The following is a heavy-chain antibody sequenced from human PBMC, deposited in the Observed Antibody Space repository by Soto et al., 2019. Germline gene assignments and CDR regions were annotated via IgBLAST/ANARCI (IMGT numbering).Heavy chain of an antibody. V-gene: IGHV3-13*04. Sequence: QPGGSLRLSCSASGFTFSSYDMHWVRQGPGKGLEWVSAIGTAGDTNYAGSVKGRFTISRENAKNSLYLQMNSLRAGDTAIYFCAREIGPTLFDYWGQGTLVTVSS. J-gene: IGHJ4*02. CDR3: AREIGPTLFDY. CDR2: IGTAGDT. D-gene: IGHD3-22*01. CDR1: GFTFSSYD.